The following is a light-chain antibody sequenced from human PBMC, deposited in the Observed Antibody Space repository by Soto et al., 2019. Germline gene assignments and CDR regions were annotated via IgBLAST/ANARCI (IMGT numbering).Light chain of an antibody. V-gene: IGKV4-1*01. CDR1: QSVLYSSNNKKY. Sequence: DIVMTQSPDSLAVSLGERATINCKSSQSVLYSSNNKKYLAWYQQKPGQPPKLLIYWASTREPGVPDRFSGSGSGTDVTLTISSRQAADVAVYYCQQYYSTLALTFGGGTKVEIK. CDR3: QQYYSTLALT. J-gene: IGKJ4*01. CDR2: WAS.